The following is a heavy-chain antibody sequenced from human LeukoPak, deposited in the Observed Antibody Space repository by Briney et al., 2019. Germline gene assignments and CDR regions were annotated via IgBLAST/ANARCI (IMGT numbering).Heavy chain of an antibody. CDR2: INPSGGST. V-gene: IGHV1-46*01. Sequence: ASVKVSCKASGYTFTSYYMHWVRQAPGQGLEWMGIINPSGGSTSYAQKFQGRVTMTRDMSTSTVYMELSSLRSEDTAVYYCARDVFHAWEPSPLGYWGQGTLVTVSS. CDR3: ARDVFHAWEPSPLGY. CDR1: GYTFTSYY. D-gene: IGHD1-26*01. J-gene: IGHJ4*02.